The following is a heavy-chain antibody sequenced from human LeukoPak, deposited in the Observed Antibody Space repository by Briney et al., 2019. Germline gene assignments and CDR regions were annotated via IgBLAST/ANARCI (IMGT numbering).Heavy chain of an antibody. D-gene: IGHD4-23*01. V-gene: IGHV4-39*01. Sequence: PSETLSLTCTVSGGSITSSSYYWGWIRQPPGKELEWIGSIYYSGSTYYNPSLKSRITISVDTSKNRFSLKLRFVNAADTAIYHCAIIVAGGKGHYFDYWDQGTLVTVSS. CDR3: AIIVAGGKGHYFDY. J-gene: IGHJ4*02. CDR2: IYYSGST. CDR1: GGSITSSSYY.